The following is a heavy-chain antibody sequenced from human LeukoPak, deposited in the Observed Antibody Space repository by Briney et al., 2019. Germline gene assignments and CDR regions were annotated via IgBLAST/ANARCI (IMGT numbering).Heavy chain of an antibody. Sequence: GASVKVSCKASGYTFTGYYMHWVRQAPGQGLEWMGWINPSSGGTNYAQKFQGRVTMTRDTSISTAYMELSRLRSDDTAVYYCARDGRIARLPRDWFDPWGQGTLVTVSS. CDR2: INPSSGGT. D-gene: IGHD6-13*01. CDR3: ARDGRIARLPRDWFDP. CDR1: GYTFTGYY. V-gene: IGHV1-2*02. J-gene: IGHJ5*02.